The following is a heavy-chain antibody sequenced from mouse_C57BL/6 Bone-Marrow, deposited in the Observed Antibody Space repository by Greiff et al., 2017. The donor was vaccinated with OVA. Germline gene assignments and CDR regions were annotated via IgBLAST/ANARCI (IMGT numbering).Heavy chain of an antibody. CDR1: GYTFTDYE. CDR2: IDPETGGT. J-gene: IGHJ2*01. V-gene: IGHV1-15*01. Sequence: QVQLQQPGAELVKPGASVTLSCKASGYTFTDYEMHWVKQTPVHGLEWIGAIDPETGGTAYNQKFKGKAIPTADKSSSTAYMELRSLTSEDSAVYYCTREGYGRGDYYFDYWGQGTTLTVSS. CDR3: TREGYGRGDYYFDY. D-gene: IGHD1-1*01.